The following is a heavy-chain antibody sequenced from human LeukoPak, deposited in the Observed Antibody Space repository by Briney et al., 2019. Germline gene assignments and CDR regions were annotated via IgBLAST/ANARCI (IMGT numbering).Heavy chain of an antibody. V-gene: IGHV1-69*05. D-gene: IGHD3-10*01. CDR1: GGTFSSYA. CDR2: IIPIFGTA. CDR3: AREYGSGSYYDY. Sequence: SVKVSCKASGGTFSSYAISWVRQAPGQGLEWMGRIIPIFGTANYAQKFQGRDTITTDESTSTAYMELSSLRSEDTAVYYCAREYGSGSYYDYWGQGTLVTVSS. J-gene: IGHJ4*02.